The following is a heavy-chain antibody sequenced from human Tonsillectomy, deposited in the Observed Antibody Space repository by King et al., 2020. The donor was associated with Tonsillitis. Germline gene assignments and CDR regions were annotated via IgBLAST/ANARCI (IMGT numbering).Heavy chain of an antibody. Sequence: VQLVESGGGLSQPGGSLRLSCAVSGFTVSSNYMNWVLQSPGKGLEWVSLIYSGGSTYYADSVRGRFTISRDNSKNTLYIQMNSLRAEDTAVYYCARVAHDYYDFWRFDYWGQGTLVTVSS. CDR1: GFTVSSNY. V-gene: IGHV3-53*01. CDR3: ARVAHDYYDFWRFDY. CDR2: IYSGGST. D-gene: IGHD3-3*01. J-gene: IGHJ4*02.